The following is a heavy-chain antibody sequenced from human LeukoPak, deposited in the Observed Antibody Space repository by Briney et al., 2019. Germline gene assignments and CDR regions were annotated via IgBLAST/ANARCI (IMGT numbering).Heavy chain of an antibody. D-gene: IGHD3-10*01. CDR2: VYSGGAT. V-gene: IGHV3-53*01. Sequence: GGSLRLSCAVSGFTFSTNYMTWVRQAPGKGLEWVSDVYSGGATYYADSVKGRFTIYRDISNNIVYLQMNSLRAEDTAVYYCARAGGQFYYGSGTTGGYFDYWGQGTLVTVSS. CDR1: GFTFSTNY. J-gene: IGHJ4*02. CDR3: ARAGGQFYYGSGTTGGYFDY.